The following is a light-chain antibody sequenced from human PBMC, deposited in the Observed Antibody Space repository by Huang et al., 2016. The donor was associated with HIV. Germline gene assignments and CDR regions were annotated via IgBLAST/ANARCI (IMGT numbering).Light chain of an antibody. Sequence: ILTCRTSQDISSYLAWYQQKPGMAPNLLIYTTSTLQSGVPSRFSGSGSGTDFTLTITCLQSEDFATYYCQQYYSSPFTFGPGTKVDIK. CDR3: QQYYSSPFT. CDR2: TTS. CDR1: QDISSY. J-gene: IGKJ3*01. V-gene: IGKV1-8*01.